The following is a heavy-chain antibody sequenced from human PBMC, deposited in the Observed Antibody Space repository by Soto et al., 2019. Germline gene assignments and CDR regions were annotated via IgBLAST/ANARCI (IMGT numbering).Heavy chain of an antibody. CDR1: GGSISSGGYY. Sequence: QVQLQESGPGLVKPSQTLSLTCTVSGGSISSGGYYWSWIRQHPGKGLEWIGYIYYSGSTYYNPSRKGRVTISVDTSKNRFSLKLSSVTAADTAVYYCARSGYSYGPNPLLYWGQGTLVTVSS. J-gene: IGHJ4*02. CDR2: IYYSGST. CDR3: ARSGYSYGPNPLLY. V-gene: IGHV4-31*03. D-gene: IGHD5-18*01.